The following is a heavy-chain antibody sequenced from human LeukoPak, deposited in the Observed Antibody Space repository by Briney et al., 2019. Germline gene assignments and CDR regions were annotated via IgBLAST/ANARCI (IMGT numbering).Heavy chain of an antibody. D-gene: IGHD3-22*01. CDR3: ARVLDSSGYYYGFDP. CDR1: GGSFSGYY. Sequence: SETLSLTCAVYGGSFSGYYWSWIRQPPGKGLEWIGEINHSGSTNYNPSLKSRVTISVDTSKNQFSLKLSSVTAADTAVYYCARVLDSSGYYYGFDPWGQGTLVTISS. CDR2: INHSGST. V-gene: IGHV4-34*01. J-gene: IGHJ5*02.